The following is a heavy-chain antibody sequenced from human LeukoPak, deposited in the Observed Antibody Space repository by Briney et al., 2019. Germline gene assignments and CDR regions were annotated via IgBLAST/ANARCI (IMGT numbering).Heavy chain of an antibody. CDR3: ARDRIPTFYDSSVGPRVEVWFDP. V-gene: IGHV1-69*05. J-gene: IGHJ5*02. CDR2: IIPIFGTA. Sequence: ASAKVSCKASGGTFSSYAISWVRQAPGQGLEWMGGIIPIFGTANYAQKFQGRVTITTDESTSTAYMELSSLRSEDTAVYYCARDRIPTFYDSSVGPRVEVWFDPWGQGTLVTVSS. CDR1: GGTFSSYA. D-gene: IGHD3-22*01.